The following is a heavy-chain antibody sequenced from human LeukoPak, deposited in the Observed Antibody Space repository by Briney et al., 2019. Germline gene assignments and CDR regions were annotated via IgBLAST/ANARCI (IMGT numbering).Heavy chain of an antibody. J-gene: IGHJ4*02. Sequence: GGSLRLSCAVSGFTLNSYGMTWVRQAPGKGLEWVSAISGGGDYIYYADSVKGRFTISRDNSKNTLYLQMNSLRAEDTAVYYCAKEQLTVEPSYLDYWGQGTLVTVSS. V-gene: IGHV3-23*01. CDR3: AKEQLTVEPSYLDY. CDR2: ISGGGDYI. CDR1: GFTLNSYG. D-gene: IGHD1-1*01.